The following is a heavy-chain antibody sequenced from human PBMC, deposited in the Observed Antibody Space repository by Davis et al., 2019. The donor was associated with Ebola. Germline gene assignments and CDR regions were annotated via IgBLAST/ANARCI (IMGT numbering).Heavy chain of an antibody. Sequence: PGGSLRLSCAASGFSFSSYWMHWVRQAPGKGLELVSTVTGSGTTTHYADSVKGRFTISRDNSKNTLYLQMNSLRAEDTAVFYCAKRATVKVAGANYYNAMDVWGKGTTVTVSS. J-gene: IGHJ6*04. CDR2: VTGSGTTT. CDR1: GFSFSSYW. CDR3: AKRATVKVAGANYYNAMDV. V-gene: IGHV3-23*01. D-gene: IGHD6-19*01.